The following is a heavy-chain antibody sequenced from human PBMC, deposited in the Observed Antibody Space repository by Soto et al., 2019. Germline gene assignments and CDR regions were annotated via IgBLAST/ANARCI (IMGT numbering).Heavy chain of an antibody. D-gene: IGHD3-3*01. CDR1: GFTFSSYA. J-gene: IGHJ4*02. CDR3: AISPLYYDFWSGYEPDY. Sequence: QVQLVESGGGVVQPGRSLRLSCAASGFTFSSYAMHWVRQAPGKGLEWVAVISYDGSNKYYADSVKGRFTISRDNSKNTLYLQMNSLRAEDTAVYYCAISPLYYDFWSGYEPDYWGQGTLVTVCS. CDR2: ISYDGSNK. V-gene: IGHV3-30-3*01.